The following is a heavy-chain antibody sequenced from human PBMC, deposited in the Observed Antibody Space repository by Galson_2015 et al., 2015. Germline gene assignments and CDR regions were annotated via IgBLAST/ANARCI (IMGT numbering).Heavy chain of an antibody. CDR3: ARAGGYCFSTTCYGLDY. CDR2: INTHTGTP. D-gene: IGHD2-2*01. V-gene: IGHV7-4-1*02. Sequence: VSCKASGYTFTSYPMNWVRQAPGQGLEWIGWINTHTGTPTYAPGFTGQFVFSLDTSVSTAYLQISSLKAEDTAVYYCARAGGYCFSTTCYGLDYWGRGTLVTVSS. CDR1: GYTFTSYP. J-gene: IGHJ4*02.